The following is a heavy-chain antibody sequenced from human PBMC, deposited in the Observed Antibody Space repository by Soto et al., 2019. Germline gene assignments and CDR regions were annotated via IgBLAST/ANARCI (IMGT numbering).Heavy chain of an antibody. Sequence: SETLSLTCAVYGGSFSGYYWSWIRQPPGKGLEWIGEINHSGSTNYNPSLKSRVTISVDTSKNQFSLKLSSVTAADTAVYYCARGHGTTVTMFSRSYYYYYYMDVWGKGTTVTVSS. CDR3: ARGHGTTVTMFSRSYYYYYYMDV. J-gene: IGHJ6*03. D-gene: IGHD4-4*01. CDR1: GGSFSGYY. CDR2: INHSGST. V-gene: IGHV4-34*01.